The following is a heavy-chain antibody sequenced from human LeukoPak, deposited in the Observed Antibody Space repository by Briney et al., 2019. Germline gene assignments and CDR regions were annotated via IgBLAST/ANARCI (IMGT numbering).Heavy chain of an antibody. Sequence: SVKVSCKASGGTLSSYAISWVRQAPGQGLEWMGGIIPIFGTANYAQKFQGRVTITADESTSTAYMELSSLRSEDTAVYYCARDQGYCSSTSCYGYYYGMDAWGKGTTVTVSS. J-gene: IGHJ6*04. CDR3: ARDQGYCSSTSCYGYYYGMDA. V-gene: IGHV1-69*01. CDR1: GGTLSSYA. CDR2: IIPIFGTA. D-gene: IGHD2-2*01.